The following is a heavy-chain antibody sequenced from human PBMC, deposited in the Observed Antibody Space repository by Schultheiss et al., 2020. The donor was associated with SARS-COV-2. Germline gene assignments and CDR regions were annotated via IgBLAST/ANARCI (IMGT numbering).Heavy chain of an antibody. Sequence: SETLSLTCTVSGGSISSGGYYWSWIRQHPGKGLEWIGYIYYSGSTYYNPSLKSRVTISVDTSKNQFSLKLSSVTAADTAVYYCAREYQLLSYCYFDLWGRGTLVTVSS. J-gene: IGHJ2*01. V-gene: IGHV4-31*03. D-gene: IGHD2-2*01. CDR1: GGSISSGGYY. CDR2: IYYSGST. CDR3: AREYQLLSYCYFDL.